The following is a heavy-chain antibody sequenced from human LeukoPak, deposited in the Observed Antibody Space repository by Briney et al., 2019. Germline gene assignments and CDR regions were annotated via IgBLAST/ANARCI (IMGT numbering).Heavy chain of an antibody. CDR2: IHSGSDT. CDR1: SGFAVSSNY. Sequence: PGGSLRLSCAASSGFAVSSNYMSWVRQAPGKGLEWVSVIHSGSDTYYADFVKGRFAISRDNTKNSLYLQMNSLRAEDTAVYYCARATWDSWGQGALVTVSS. CDR3: ARATWDS. D-gene: IGHD2-15*01. J-gene: IGHJ4*02. V-gene: IGHV3-66*01.